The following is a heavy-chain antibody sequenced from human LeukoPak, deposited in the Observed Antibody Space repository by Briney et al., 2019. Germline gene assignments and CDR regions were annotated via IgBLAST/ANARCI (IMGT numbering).Heavy chain of an antibody. D-gene: IGHD5-18*01. V-gene: IGHV6-1*01. CDR1: GDSVSSNSAA. CDR2: TYYRSKWYN. J-gene: IGHJ6*02. CDR3: ARDLKDGFDVDTAMAYYYGMAV. Sequence: SQTLSLTCAISGDSVSSNSAAWNWIRQSPSRGLEWLGRTYYRSKWYNDYAVSVKSRITINPDTSKNQFSLQLNSVTPEDTAVYYCARDLKDGFDVDTAMAYYYGMAVWGQGTTVTVSS.